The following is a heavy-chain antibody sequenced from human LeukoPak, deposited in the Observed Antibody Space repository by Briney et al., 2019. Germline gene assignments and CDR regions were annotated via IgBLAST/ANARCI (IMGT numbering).Heavy chain of an antibody. Sequence: GRSLRLSCAASGFTFSSYGMHWVRQAPGKGLEWVAVISYDGSNKYYADSVKGRFTISRDNSKNTLYLQMNSLRAEDTAVYYCAREQLWFGELYGYMDVWGKGTTVTVSS. CDR1: GFTFSSYG. J-gene: IGHJ6*03. CDR3: AREQLWFGELYGYMDV. D-gene: IGHD3-10*01. V-gene: IGHV3-30*03. CDR2: ISYDGSNK.